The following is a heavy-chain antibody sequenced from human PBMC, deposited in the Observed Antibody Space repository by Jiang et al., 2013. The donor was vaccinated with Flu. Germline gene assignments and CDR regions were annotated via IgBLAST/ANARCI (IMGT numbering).Heavy chain of an antibody. J-gene: IGHJ5*02. Sequence: GLVKPSETLSLTCTVSGGSISSYYWSWIRQPPGKGLEWIGYIYYSGSTNYNPSLKSRVTISVDTSKNQFSLKLSSVTAADTAVYYCARDSAYSSSLNNWFDPWGQGTLVTVSS. V-gene: IGHV4-59*01. CDR2: IYYSGST. D-gene: IGHD6-13*01. CDR1: GGSISSYY. CDR3: ARDSAYSSSLNNWFDP.